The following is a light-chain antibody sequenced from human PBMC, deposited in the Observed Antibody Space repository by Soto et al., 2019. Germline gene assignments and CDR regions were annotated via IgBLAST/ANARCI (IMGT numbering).Light chain of an antibody. Sequence: DIVMTQSPDSLAVSLGERATINCKSSQSVLFSSNNKNYLAWYQQKPGQPPKLLIYWASTRESGVPDRFSGSGSVTDFTLTISDLQAEDVAVYYCQQYHTTPLSFGGGTKVEIK. CDR1: QSVLFSSNNKNY. V-gene: IGKV4-1*01. J-gene: IGKJ4*01. CDR3: QQYHTTPLS. CDR2: WAS.